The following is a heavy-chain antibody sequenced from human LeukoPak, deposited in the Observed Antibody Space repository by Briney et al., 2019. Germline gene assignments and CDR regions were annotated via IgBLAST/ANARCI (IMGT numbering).Heavy chain of an antibody. CDR1: GGSISSYY. J-gene: IGHJ4*02. Sequence: SETLSLTCTVSGGSISSYYWSWIRQPPGKGLEWIGYIYYSGSTNYNPSLKSRVTISVDTSKNQFSLKLSSVTAADTAVYYCARVSSSWSVGFDHLGQGNPVTVSS. CDR3: ARVSSSWSVGFDH. D-gene: IGHD6-13*01. V-gene: IGHV4-59*01. CDR2: IYYSGST.